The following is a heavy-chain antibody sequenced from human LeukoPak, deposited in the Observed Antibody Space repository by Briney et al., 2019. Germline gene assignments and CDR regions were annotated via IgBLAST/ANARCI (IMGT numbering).Heavy chain of an antibody. V-gene: IGHV4-30-4*01. CDR1: GGSISSGDYY. J-gene: IGHJ4*02. CDR2: IYYSGST. CDR3: AGGSQYYDILTGYSSYYFDY. Sequence: PSETLSLTCTVSGGSISSGDYYWSWIRQPPGKGLEWIGYIYYSGSTYYNPSLKSRVTISVDTSKNQFSLKLSSVTAADTAVYYCAGGSQYYDILTGYSSYYFDYWGQGTLVTVSS. D-gene: IGHD3-9*01.